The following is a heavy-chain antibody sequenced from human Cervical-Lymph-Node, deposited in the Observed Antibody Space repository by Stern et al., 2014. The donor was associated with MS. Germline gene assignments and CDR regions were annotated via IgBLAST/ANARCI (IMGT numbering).Heavy chain of an antibody. CDR1: GFSLSTSGLG. V-gene: IGHV2-5*02. Sequence: QVNLRESGPALVKPTQTLTLTCTFSGFSLSTSGLGVGWIRQPPGEALEGLAYIYWDDQKRYSPSLKSRLTITKDTSKNQVVLTLTNVDPVDTATYYCAHRTAGPFDYWGQGTLVTVSS. CDR2: IYWDDQK. J-gene: IGHJ4*02. CDR3: AHRTAGPFDY.